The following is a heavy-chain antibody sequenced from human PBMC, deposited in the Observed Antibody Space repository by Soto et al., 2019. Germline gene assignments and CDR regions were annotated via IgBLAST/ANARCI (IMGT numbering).Heavy chain of an antibody. D-gene: IGHD3-10*01. J-gene: IGHJ5*02. CDR3: ARVQTYYTNWFAP. Sequence: GGALGLFFSAPGFTFSSDNLKWVPQAPGKGLEWVSYISSSSSTIYYADSVKGRFTISRDNAKNSLYLQMNSLRDEDTAVYYCARVQTYYTNWFAPWGQGTLVTVSS. CDR2: ISSSSSTI. CDR1: GFTFSSDN. V-gene: IGHV3-48*02.